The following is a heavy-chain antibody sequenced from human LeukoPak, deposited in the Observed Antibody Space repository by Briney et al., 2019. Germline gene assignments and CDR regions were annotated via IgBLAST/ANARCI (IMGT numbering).Heavy chain of an antibody. J-gene: IGHJ5*02. V-gene: IGHV3-48*01. CDR3: ARSRGGGITIFKTPRPAFDP. CDR1: GFTFSNYS. D-gene: IGHD3-3*01. Sequence: PGGSLRLSCAGSGFTFSNYSMNWVRQAPGKGLEWVTYITSGSSTIYYADSVKGRFTISRDNAKNSLYLQMNSLRAEDTAVYYCARSRGGGITIFKTPRPAFDPWGQGTLVTVSS. CDR2: ITSGSSTI.